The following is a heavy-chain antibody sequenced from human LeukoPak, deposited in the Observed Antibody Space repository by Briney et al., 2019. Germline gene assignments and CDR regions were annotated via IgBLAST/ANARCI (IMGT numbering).Heavy chain of an antibody. CDR2: TYYRSTWYN. J-gene: IGHJ5*02. V-gene: IGHV6-1*01. Sequence: SQTLSLTCAISGDSVSSNSVTWNWIRQSPSRGLEWLGRTYYRSTWYNDYAVSVRGRITVNPDTSKNQFSLHLNSVTPEDTAVYYCARRLTQYDCVGHWGQGILVTVSS. D-gene: IGHD2/OR15-2a*01. CDR1: GDSVSSNSVT. CDR3: ARRLTQYDCVGH.